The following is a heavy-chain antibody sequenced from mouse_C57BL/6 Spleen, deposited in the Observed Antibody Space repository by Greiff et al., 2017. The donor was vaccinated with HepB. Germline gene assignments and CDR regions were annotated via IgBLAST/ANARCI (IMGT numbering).Heavy chain of an antibody. CDR3: DRGRTGFAY. V-gene: IGHV1-26*01. D-gene: IGHD4-1*01. J-gene: IGHJ3*01. Sequence: VQLQQSGAELVKPGASVKLSCKASGYTFTDYYMNWVKQRHGKSLEWIGDINPNNGGTTYNQKFKGKATLTVDKSSSTAYMELRSLTSEDSAVYYCDRGRTGFAYWGQGTLVTVSA. CDR1: GYTFTDYY. CDR2: INPNNGGT.